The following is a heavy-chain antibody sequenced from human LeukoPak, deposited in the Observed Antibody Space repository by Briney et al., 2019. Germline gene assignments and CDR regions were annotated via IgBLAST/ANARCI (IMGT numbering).Heavy chain of an antibody. CDR1: GGSFSGYY. Sequence: SETLSLTCAVYGGSFSGYYWSWIRQPPGKGLEWIGEINHSGSTNYNPSLKSRVTISVDTSKNQFSLKLSSVTAADTAVYHCARGSGAAAGPNDYWGQGTLVTVSS. CDR2: INHSGST. CDR3: ARGSGAAAGPNDY. V-gene: IGHV4-34*01. J-gene: IGHJ4*02. D-gene: IGHD6-13*01.